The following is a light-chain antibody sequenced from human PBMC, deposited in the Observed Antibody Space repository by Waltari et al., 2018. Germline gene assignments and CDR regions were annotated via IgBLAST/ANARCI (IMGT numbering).Light chain of an antibody. V-gene: IGLV2-14*03. CDR3: GSYTTNSPFAVV. Sequence: ALTQPASVSGSPGQSITISCSGTSHDIGHYDYVAWSLQHPATAPKLLIFDVSKRPSGISDRFSASKSGSTASLTISGLQAEDEGEYFCGSYTTNSPFAVVFGGGTKLTVL. J-gene: IGLJ2*01. CDR1: SHDIGHYDY. CDR2: DVS.